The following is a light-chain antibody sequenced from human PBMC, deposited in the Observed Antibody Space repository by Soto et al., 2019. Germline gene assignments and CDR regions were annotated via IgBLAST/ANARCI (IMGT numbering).Light chain of an antibody. CDR3: ASNTPTWV. CDR1: NSDIGTHNS. V-gene: IGLV2-14*03. J-gene: IGLJ3*02. CDR2: EVS. Sequence: QPVLTQPASVSGSPGQSISISCTGTNSDIGTHNSVSWYRQHPGKAPKLIIYEVSKRPSGISNRFSGSKSANTASLTISGLQADDEADYFCASNTPTWVFGGGTKVTVL.